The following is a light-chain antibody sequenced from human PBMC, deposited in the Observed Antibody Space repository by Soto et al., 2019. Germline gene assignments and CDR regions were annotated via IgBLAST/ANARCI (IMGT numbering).Light chain of an antibody. Sequence: DIVMTQSPDSLAVSLGERATINCKSSQSVLSTSNSRNSLAWYQQKPGQPPKVLIYWASTRESGVPDRFSGSGSGTDFTLKISRVEAEDVGVYYCMQSIQLPITFGQGTRLEIK. J-gene: IGKJ5*01. CDR3: MQSIQLPIT. CDR2: WAS. CDR1: QSVLSTSNSRNS. V-gene: IGKV4-1*01.